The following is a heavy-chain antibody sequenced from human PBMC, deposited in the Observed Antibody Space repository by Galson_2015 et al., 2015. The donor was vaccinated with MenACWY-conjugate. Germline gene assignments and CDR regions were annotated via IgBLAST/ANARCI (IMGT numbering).Heavy chain of an antibody. CDR1: AFIFNTYW. CDR2: IKPRGIST. J-gene: IGHJ4*02. Sequence: SLSIACAAAAFIFNTYWMHGVPQTPVKRLVCVSRIKPRGISTTYANSVKDPFTISRDNANNTLYLQMNSLRPEDTAVFYCAKRRGASFYFDSWGQGTLVTVSS. V-gene: IGHV3-74*01. CDR3: AKRRGASFYFDS. D-gene: IGHD1-26*01.